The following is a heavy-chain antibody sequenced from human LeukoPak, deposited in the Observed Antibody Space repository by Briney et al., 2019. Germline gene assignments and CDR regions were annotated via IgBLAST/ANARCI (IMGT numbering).Heavy chain of an antibody. CDR1: GFTFSIYA. D-gene: IGHD3-3*01. V-gene: IGHV3-23*01. Sequence: GGSLRLSCAASGFTFSIYAMSWVRQAPGKGLEWVSAISGSGGTAYYADSVKGRFTISRDNSKNTLYLQMNSLRAEDTAVYYCAKALNYDFWGGYFDYWGQGTLVTVSS. CDR3: AKALNYDFWGGYFDY. J-gene: IGHJ4*02. CDR2: ISGSGGTA.